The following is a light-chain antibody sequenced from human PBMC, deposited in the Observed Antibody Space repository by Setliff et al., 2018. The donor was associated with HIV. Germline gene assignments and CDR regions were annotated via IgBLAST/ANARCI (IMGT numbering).Light chain of an antibody. Sequence: QSVLAQPRSVSGSPGQSVTISCTGTSSDIGAYDYVSWFQQSPGKAPLLIIYDVTRRPSGVPDRFSGSRSGNTASLTTSGLQADDEAYYYCCSYVASQSSYVFGSGTKVTVL. J-gene: IGLJ1*01. CDR1: SSDIGAYDY. V-gene: IGLV2-11*01. CDR2: DVT. CDR3: CSYVASQSSYV.